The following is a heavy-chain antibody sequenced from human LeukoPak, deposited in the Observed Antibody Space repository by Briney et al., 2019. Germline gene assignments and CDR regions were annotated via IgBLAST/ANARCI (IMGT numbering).Heavy chain of an antibody. CDR2: IYPGDYET. J-gene: IGHJ4*02. V-gene: IGHV5-51*01. D-gene: IGHD2-21*02. CDR3: AIPPGYCGNDCSFDH. CDR1: GYSFSNYW. Sequence: RGESLKISCEGSGYSFSNYWIGWVRQMPGKGLEWMGIIYPGDYETRYSPSFQGLVTVSVDKSISTAHLQWSSLKASDTAMYYCAIPPGYCGNDCSFDHWGQGTLVTVSS.